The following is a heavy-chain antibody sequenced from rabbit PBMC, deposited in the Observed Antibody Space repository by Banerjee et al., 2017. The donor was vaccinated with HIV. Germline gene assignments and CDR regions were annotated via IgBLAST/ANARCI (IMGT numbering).Heavy chain of an antibody. CDR2: IDAGSSGST. D-gene: IGHD4-2*01. Sequence: QSLEESGGDLVKPGASLTLTCTASGFSFSGNYYMCWVRQAPGKGLEWIACIDAGSSGSTYYASWAKGRFTISKTSSTTVTLQMTSLTAADTATYFCARDFYAGYAGSELDLWGQGTLVTVS. CDR1: GFSFSGNYY. V-gene: IGHV1S40*01. J-gene: IGHJ3*01. CDR3: ARDFYAGYAGSELDL.